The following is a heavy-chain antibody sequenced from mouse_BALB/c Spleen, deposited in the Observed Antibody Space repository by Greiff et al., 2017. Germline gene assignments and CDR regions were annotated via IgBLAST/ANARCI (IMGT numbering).Heavy chain of an antibody. CDR3: ARNLYYRYDDYYAMDY. D-gene: IGHD2-14*01. Sequence: QVQLKQSGPELVKPGASVKMSCKASGYTFTSYYIHWVKQRPGQGLEWIGWIYPGDGSTKYNEKFKGKTTLTADKSSSTAYMLLSSLTSEDSAIYFCARNLYYRYDDYYAMDYWGQGTSVTVSS. CDR1: GYTFTSYY. J-gene: IGHJ4*01. CDR2: IYPGDGST. V-gene: IGHV1S56*01.